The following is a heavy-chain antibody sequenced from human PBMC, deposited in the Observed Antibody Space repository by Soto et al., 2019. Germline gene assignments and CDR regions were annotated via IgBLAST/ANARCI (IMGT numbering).Heavy chain of an antibody. D-gene: IGHD3-22*01. Sequence: WESLKISCKGSGYSFTSYWISWVRQMPGKGLEWMGRIDPSDSYTNYSPSFQGHVTISADKSISTAYLQWSSLKASDTAMYYCARLPYYYDSSGYNYYYYGMDVWGQGTTVTVSS. V-gene: IGHV5-10-1*01. CDR1: GYSFTSYW. CDR2: IDPSDSYT. J-gene: IGHJ6*02. CDR3: ARLPYYYDSSGYNYYYYGMDV.